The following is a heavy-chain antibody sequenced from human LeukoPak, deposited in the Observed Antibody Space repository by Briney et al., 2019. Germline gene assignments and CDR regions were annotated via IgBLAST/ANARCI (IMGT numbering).Heavy chain of an antibody. D-gene: IGHD3-10*01. Sequence: GASVKVSCKASGGTFSSYAISWVRQAPGQGLEWMGGIIPIFGTANYAQKFQGRVTITADKSTSTAYMELSSLRAEDTAVYYCARAPITMVRGEVYYYYYYMDVWGKGTTVTVSS. CDR1: GGTFSSYA. J-gene: IGHJ6*03. CDR2: IIPIFGTA. V-gene: IGHV1-69*06. CDR3: ARAPITMVRGEVYYYYYYMDV.